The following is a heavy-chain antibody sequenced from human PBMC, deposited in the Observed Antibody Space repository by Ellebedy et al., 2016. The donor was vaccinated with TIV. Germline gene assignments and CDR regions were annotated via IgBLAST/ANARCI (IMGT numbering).Heavy chain of an antibody. Sequence: AASVKVSCKTSGYTFTGYFMHWARQAPGQGLEWMGWINPKTGDTSYAPKFQGRVSMTRDTSITTAYMEVTSLRSDDSAVYYCVRVRLSTVTTLNYWGQGTLVSVSA. J-gene: IGHJ4*02. D-gene: IGHD4-17*01. CDR1: GYTFTGYF. CDR3: VRVRLSTVTTLNY. V-gene: IGHV1-2*02. CDR2: INPKTGDT.